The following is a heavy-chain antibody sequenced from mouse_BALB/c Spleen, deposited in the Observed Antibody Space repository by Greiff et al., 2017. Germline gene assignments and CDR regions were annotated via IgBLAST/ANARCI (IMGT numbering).Heavy chain of an antibody. CDR3: AREVGGSRYGNVDV. J-gene: IGHJ1*01. CDR1: GFTFSSFG. V-gene: IGHV5-17*02. CDR2: ISSGGSTI. Sequence: EVMLVESGGGLVQPGGSRKLSCAASGFTFSSFGMHWVRQAPEKGLEWVASISSGGSTIYYADTVKGRFTISRDNPKNTLFLQMTSLRSEDTAMYYCAREVGGSRYGNVDVGGAGTTVTVSS. D-gene: IGHD1-1*01.